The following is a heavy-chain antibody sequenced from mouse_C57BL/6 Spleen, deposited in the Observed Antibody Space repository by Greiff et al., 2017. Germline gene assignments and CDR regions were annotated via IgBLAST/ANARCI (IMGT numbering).Heavy chain of an antibody. CDR2: INPSTGGT. CDR1: GYSFTGYY. Sequence: VQLQQSGPELVKPGASVKISCKASGYSFTGYYMHWVKQSSEKSLEWIGEINPSTGGTSYNQKFKGKATLTVDKSSSTAYMQLRSLTAEDSAVYYCARLLRSYWYFDVWGTGTTVTVSS. J-gene: IGHJ1*03. D-gene: IGHD1-1*01. V-gene: IGHV1-43*01. CDR3: ARLLRSYWYFDV.